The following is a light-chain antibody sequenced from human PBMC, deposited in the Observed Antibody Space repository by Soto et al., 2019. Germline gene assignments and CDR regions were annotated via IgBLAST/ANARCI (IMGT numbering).Light chain of an antibody. CDR2: DAS. CDR3: QQRSNWPGT. Sequence: EIVLTQSRATLSLSPGERATLSCRATQSVRSSLAWYLQQPGQAPRLLIYDASKRANGIPARFSGSGSGTDFTLTISSLEPKDFAVYYCQQRSNWPGTFGQGTKVDIK. V-gene: IGKV3-11*01. J-gene: IGKJ1*01. CDR1: QSVRSS.